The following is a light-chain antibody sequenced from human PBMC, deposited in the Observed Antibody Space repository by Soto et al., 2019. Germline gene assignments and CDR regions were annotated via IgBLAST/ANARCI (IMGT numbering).Light chain of an antibody. CDR1: QSISSY. Sequence: DIQMTQSPSSLSASVGDRVTITCRASQSISSYLNWYQKKPGKDPKLLIYAASSLQSGVPSRFSGIVSGTDFNLTISSLQTEDCATYDGQQRYSTPRTFCQGTKGDIK. CDR2: AAS. CDR3: QQRYSTPRT. J-gene: IGKJ1*01. V-gene: IGKV1-39*01.